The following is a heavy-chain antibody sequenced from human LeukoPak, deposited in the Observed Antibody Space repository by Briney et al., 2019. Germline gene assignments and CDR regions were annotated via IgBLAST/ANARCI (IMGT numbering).Heavy chain of an antibody. Sequence: ASVKLSCKAFGYTFTGYWMHWVRQAPGQGPEWMGVISPSGGSTIYAQKFKGRVTLTRDMSTSTDYMELSSLRSEDTAVYYCARDNSVGDYAWWFDPWGQGTLVTVSS. CDR3: ARDNSVGDYAWWFDP. CDR2: ISPSGGST. D-gene: IGHD1-26*01. V-gene: IGHV1-46*01. CDR1: GYTFTGYW. J-gene: IGHJ5*02.